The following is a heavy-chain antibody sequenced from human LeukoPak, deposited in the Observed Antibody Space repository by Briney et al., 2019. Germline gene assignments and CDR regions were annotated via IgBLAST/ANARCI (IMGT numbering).Heavy chain of an antibody. CDR2: ISSSSSYI. V-gene: IGHV3-21*01. CDR3: ARDRNYYYMDV. CDR1: GFTFSSYS. J-gene: IGHJ6*03. Sequence: GGSLRLSCAASGFTFSSYSMNWVRQAPGKGLEWVSSISSSSSYIYYADSVKGRFPISRDNAKNSLYLQMNSLRAEDTAVYYCARDRNYYYMDVWGKGPTVTVSS.